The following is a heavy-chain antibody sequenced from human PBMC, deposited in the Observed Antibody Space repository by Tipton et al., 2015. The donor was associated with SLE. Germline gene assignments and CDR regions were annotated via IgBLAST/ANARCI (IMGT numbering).Heavy chain of an antibody. D-gene: IGHD2-8*01. CDR3: ARGMLTWRGAIVGVDV. CDR2: ISYGGGT. Sequence: LRLSCAASGFTFSSYAMSWIRQPPGKGLEWIGYISYGGGTNYNPSLKSRVTMSVDTAKNQFSLKLTSLTAADTAVYYCARGMLTWRGAIVGVDVWGQGTTVNVSS. V-gene: IGHV4-59*08. CDR1: GFTFSSYA. J-gene: IGHJ6*02.